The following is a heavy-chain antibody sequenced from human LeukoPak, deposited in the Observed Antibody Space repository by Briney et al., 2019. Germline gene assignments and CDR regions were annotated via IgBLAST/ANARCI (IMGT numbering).Heavy chain of an antibody. CDR2: INTDGRTT. V-gene: IGHV3-74*01. CDR1: GFTFSSHW. D-gene: IGHD4-17*01. J-gene: IGHJ4*02. Sequence: PGGSLRLSCAASGFTFSSHWMHWVRQAPGKGLVWVSRINTDGRTTSYADSVRGRFTISRDNAKNSLYLQMNSLRAEDTAVYYCARDPGDYLNRHFDYWGQGTLVTVSS. CDR3: ARDPGDYLNRHFDY.